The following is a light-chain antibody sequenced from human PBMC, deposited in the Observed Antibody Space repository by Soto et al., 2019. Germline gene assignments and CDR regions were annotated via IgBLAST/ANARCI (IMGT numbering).Light chain of an antibody. CDR1: QSISRS. CDR2: GAS. J-gene: IGKJ1*01. Sequence: EIGLAQSPAILSVSPGERATLSFRASQSISRSLAWYQQKPGQAPRLLIYGASNRATGVPARFSGSGSGTDFTLIISSLEPADFAVYYCQQRSNWRWTFGQGTKVDIK. CDR3: QQRSNWRWT. V-gene: IGKV3-11*01.